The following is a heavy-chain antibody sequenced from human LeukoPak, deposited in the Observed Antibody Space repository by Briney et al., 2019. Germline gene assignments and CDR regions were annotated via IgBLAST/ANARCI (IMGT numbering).Heavy chain of an antibody. CDR3: ARGGGGYDILTG. J-gene: IGHJ4*02. CDR1: GFTFSTYV. Sequence: GGSLRLSCATSGFTFSTYVMSWVRQAPGKGLEWVSSINKRSNVYYADSVRGRFTISRDNAKNSLYLQMNSLRAEDTAVYYCARGGGGYDILTGWGQGTLVTVSS. V-gene: IGHV3-21*01. D-gene: IGHD3-9*01. CDR2: INKRSNV.